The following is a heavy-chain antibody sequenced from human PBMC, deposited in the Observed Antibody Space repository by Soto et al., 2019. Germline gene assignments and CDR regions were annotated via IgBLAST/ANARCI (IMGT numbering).Heavy chain of an antibody. V-gene: IGHV1-3*01. CDR2: INAGNGNT. D-gene: IGHD3-3*01. CDR1: EYTFTSYA. Sequence: ASVKVSCKASEYTFTSYAMHWVRQAPGQRLEWMGWINAGNGNTKYSQKFQGRVTITRDTSASTAYMELSSLRSEDTAVYYCARGARSGSVYYYYGMDVWGQGTTVTVS. CDR3: ARGARSGSVYYYYGMDV. J-gene: IGHJ6*02.